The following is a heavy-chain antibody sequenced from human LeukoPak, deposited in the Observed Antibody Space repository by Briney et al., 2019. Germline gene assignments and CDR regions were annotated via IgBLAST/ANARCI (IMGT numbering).Heavy chain of an antibody. J-gene: IGHJ3*02. CDR1: GFTFSSYA. Sequence: GSLRLSCAASGFTFSSYAMSWVRQAPGKGLEWVSVISGNGGTTYYADSVKGRFTISRDNSKNTLYLQMNSLRADDTAVYYCAKDRGLSLWFGVSNAFDMWGKGTMVTVSS. CDR2: ISGNGGTT. V-gene: IGHV3-23*01. CDR3: AKDRGLSLWFGVSNAFDM. D-gene: IGHD3-10*01.